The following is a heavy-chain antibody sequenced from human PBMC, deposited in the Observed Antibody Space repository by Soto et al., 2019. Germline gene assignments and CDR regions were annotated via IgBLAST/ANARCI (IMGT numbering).Heavy chain of an antibody. CDR3: ARIIGDTYYDILTGPAFDY. Sequence: VTLKESGPVLVKPTETLTLTCTVSGFSLSNARMGVSWIRQPPGTAMEWLAHIFSNDEKSYSTSLKSRLTISKDTSKSQVVLTMTNMDPVDTATYYCARIIGDTYYDILTGPAFDYWGQGTLVTVSS. J-gene: IGHJ4*02. CDR2: IFSNDEK. D-gene: IGHD3-9*01. CDR1: GFSLSNARMG. V-gene: IGHV2-26*01.